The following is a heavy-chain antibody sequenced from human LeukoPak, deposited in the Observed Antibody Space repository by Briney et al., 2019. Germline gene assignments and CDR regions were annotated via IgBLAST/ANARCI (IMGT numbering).Heavy chain of an antibody. CDR3: TRTFVSMVVPAAKPTG. CDR2: IRSKAYGGTT. CDR1: GFTFGDYA. V-gene: IGHV3-49*03. J-gene: IGHJ4*02. Sequence: GGSLRLSCTASGFTFGDYAMSWFRQAPGKGLEWVGFIRSKAYGGTTEYAASVKGRFTISRDDSKSIAYLQMNSLKTEDTAVYYCTRTFVSMVVPAAKPTGWGQGTLVTVSS. D-gene: IGHD2-2*01.